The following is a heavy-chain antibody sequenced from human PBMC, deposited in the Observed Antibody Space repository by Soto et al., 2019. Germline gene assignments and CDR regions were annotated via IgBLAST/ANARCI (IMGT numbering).Heavy chain of an antibody. V-gene: IGHV4-30-2*05. CDR2: IYKNGNT. CDR3: ARAQTGTALFDY. Sequence: SETLSLTCAVSGGSISSGGYSWSWIRQPPGKGLEWIGHIYKNGNTYYNASLKSRATISVDTSKNQFSLKLRSVTAADTAVFYCARAQTGTALFDYWAQGTLVTVSS. D-gene: IGHD1-1*01. CDR1: GGSISSGGYS. J-gene: IGHJ4*02.